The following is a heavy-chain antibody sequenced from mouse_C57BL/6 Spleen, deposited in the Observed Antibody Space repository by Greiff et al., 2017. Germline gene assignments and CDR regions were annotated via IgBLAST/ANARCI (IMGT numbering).Heavy chain of an antibody. Sequence: VQLQQPGAELVRPGTSVKLSCKASGYTFTSYWMHWVKQRPGQGLEWIGVIDPSDSYTNYNQKFKGKATLTVDTSSSTAYMQLSSLTSEDSAVXYCASEGRDGNYEAWFADWGKGTLVTVSA. V-gene: IGHV1-59*01. CDR3: ASEGRDGNYEAWFAD. D-gene: IGHD2-1*01. CDR2: IDPSDSYT. CDR1: GYTFTSYW. J-gene: IGHJ3*01.